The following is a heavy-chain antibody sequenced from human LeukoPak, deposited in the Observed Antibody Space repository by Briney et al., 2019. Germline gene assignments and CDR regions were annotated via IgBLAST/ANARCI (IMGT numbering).Heavy chain of an antibody. CDR2: ISAYNGNT. Sequence: ASVKVSCKACGYTFTSYGISWVGQAPGQGLEWMGWISAYNGNTNYAQKLQGRVTMTTDTSTSTAYMELRSLGSDDTAVYYCARFPVSGYGGNSGRTYYFDYWGQGTLVTVSS. J-gene: IGHJ4*02. V-gene: IGHV1-18*01. CDR3: ARFPVSGYGGNSGRTYYFDY. CDR1: GYTFTSYG. D-gene: IGHD4-23*01.